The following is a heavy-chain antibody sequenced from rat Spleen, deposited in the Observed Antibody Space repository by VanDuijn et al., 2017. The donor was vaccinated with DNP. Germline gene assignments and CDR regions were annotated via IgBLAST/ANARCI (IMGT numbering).Heavy chain of an antibody. CDR2: ISYDGGDT. V-gene: IGHV5-20*01. CDR1: GFTFSGYF. J-gene: IGHJ4*01. Sequence: EVQLVETGGGLVQPGRSLKLSCVASGFTFSGYFMAWVRQAPTKGLEWVASISYDGGDTYYPDSVKGRFTISRDNAKSTLYLQMDSLRSEDTATYYCATPDAWGQGTSVTVSS. CDR3: ATPDA.